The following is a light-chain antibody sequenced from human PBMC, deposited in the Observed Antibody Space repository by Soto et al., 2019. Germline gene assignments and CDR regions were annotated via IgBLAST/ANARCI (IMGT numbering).Light chain of an antibody. V-gene: IGKV3-11*01. CDR3: QQRSNWPPVT. J-gene: IGKJ4*01. Sequence: EIVLTQSPATLSLSPGERATLSCRASQSVSSYLAWYQQKPGQAPRLLIYDASNRATGIPARFSGSGSGTNFTLLISSLEPEDFAIYYCQQRSNWPPVTFGGGTKVEIK. CDR2: DAS. CDR1: QSVSSY.